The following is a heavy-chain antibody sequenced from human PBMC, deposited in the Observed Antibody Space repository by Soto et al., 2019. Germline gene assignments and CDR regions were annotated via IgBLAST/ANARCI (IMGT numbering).Heavy chain of an antibody. D-gene: IGHD3-22*01. V-gene: IGHV1-18*01. CDR1: GNTFISYG. J-gene: IGHJ4*02. CDR2: ISTFNGKT. Sequence: QVQLVQSGAEVKKPGASVKVSCKASGNTFISYGISWVRQAPGQGLEWMGWISTFNGKTNYAQNVQGRVTMTTDTSTTTAYMELRSLKSDDTAVYYCARDRVPKSSGYFPFDYWGQGTLVTVSS. CDR3: ARDRVPKSSGYFPFDY.